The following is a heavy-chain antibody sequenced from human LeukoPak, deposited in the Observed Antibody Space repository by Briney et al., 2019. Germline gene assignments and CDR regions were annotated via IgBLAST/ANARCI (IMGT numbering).Heavy chain of an antibody. CDR1: GFIFSDYY. CDR3: ARVRLRYFDFSYGY. V-gene: IGHV3-11*01. J-gene: IGHJ4*02. D-gene: IGHD3-9*01. CDR2: ISSSGSTI. Sequence: PGGSLRLSCAASGFIFSDYYMSWIRQAPGKGLEGVSYISSSGSTIYYADSVKGRFTISRDNAKNSLYLQMNSLRAEDTAVYYCARVRLRYFDFSYGYWGQGTLVTVSS.